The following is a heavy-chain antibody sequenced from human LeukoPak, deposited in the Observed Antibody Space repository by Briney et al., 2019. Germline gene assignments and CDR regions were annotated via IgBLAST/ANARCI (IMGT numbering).Heavy chain of an antibody. CDR1: GFTFSGSA. CDR2: IRSKANSYAT. D-gene: IGHD2-2*01. CDR3: TRRYCSSTSCYDY. J-gene: IGHJ4*02. Sequence: GGSLRLSCAASGFTFSGSAMHWVRQASGKGLEWVGRIRSKANSYATAYAASVKGRFTISRDDSKNTAYLQMHSLKTEDTAVYYCTRRYCSSTSCYDYWGQGTLVTVSS. V-gene: IGHV3-73*01.